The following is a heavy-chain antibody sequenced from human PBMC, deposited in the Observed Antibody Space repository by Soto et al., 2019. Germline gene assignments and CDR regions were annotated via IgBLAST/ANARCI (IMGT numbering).Heavy chain of an antibody. V-gene: IGHV1-24*01. CDR2: FDPEDGET. CDR1: GYTFTSYD. D-gene: IGHD2-2*01. CDR3: AILGYCISTSCPPYYFDY. Sequence: GASVKVSCKASGYTFTSYDINWVRQAPGKGLEWMGGFDPEDGETIYAQKFQGRVTMTEDTSTDTAYMELSSLRSEDTAVYYCAILGYCISTSCPPYYFDYWGQGTLVTVSS. J-gene: IGHJ4*02.